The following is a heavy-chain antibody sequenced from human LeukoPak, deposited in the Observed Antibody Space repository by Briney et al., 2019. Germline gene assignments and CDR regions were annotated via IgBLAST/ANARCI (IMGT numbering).Heavy chain of an antibody. CDR3: ARDSQAKPQFGELSYNWFDP. D-gene: IGHD3-10*01. J-gene: IGHJ5*02. Sequence: SVKVSCKASGGTFSSYAISWVRQAPGQGLEWMGGIIPIFGTANYAQKFQGRVTITTDESTSTAYMELSSLRSEDTAVYYCARDSQAKPQFGELSYNWFDPWGQGTLVTVSS. CDR2: IIPIFGTA. CDR1: GGTFSSYA. V-gene: IGHV1-69*05.